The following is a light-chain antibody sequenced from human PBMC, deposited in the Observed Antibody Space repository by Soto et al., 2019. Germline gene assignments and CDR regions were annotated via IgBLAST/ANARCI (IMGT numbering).Light chain of an antibody. CDR1: QTIISSL. J-gene: IGKJ1*01. V-gene: IGKV1-5*01. CDR2: AAS. CDR3: QQYYSYPFL. Sequence: DIQMTQSPSTLSASVGDRVTITCRASQTIISSLLAWYQQKPGKAPKLLIYAASTLQSGVPSRFSGSGSGTDFTLTISCLQSEDFATYYCQQYYSYPFLFGQGTKVDIK.